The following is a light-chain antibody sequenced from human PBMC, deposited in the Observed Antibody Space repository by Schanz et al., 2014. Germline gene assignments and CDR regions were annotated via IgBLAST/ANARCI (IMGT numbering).Light chain of an antibody. CDR1: SSDVGGYNY. J-gene: IGLJ1*01. V-gene: IGLV2-14*03. CDR2: DVI. CDR3: SSYTSGSTPYV. Sequence: QSVLTQPASVSGSPGQSITISCTGTSSDVGGYNYVSWYQQHPGKAPKLMIYDVINRPSGVSNRFSGSKSGNTASLIISGLQPDDEDDYYCSSYTSGSTPYVFGTGTKLTVL.